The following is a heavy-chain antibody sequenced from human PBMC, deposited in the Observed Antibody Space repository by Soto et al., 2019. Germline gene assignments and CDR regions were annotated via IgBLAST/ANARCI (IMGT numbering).Heavy chain of an antibody. CDR1: GYSFTSYW. D-gene: IGHD3-22*01. V-gene: IGHV5-10-1*01. CDR2: IDPSDSYT. J-gene: IGHJ6*02. CDR3: ARGYYYDSSGCYYYYGMDV. Sequence: GESLKISCKGSGYSFTSYWISWVRQMPEKGLEWMGRIDPSDSYTNYSPSFQGHVTISADKSISTAYLQWSSLKASDTAMYYCARGYYYDSSGCYYYYGMDVWGQGTTVTVSS.